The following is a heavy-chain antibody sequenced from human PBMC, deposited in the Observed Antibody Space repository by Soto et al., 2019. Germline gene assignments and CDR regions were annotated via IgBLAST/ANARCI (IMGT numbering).Heavy chain of an antibody. CDR2: ISAYNGNT. V-gene: IGHV1-18*04. J-gene: IGHJ6*02. Sequence: ASVKVSCKASGYTFTSYGISWVRQAPGQGLARMGWISAYNGNTNYAQKLQGRVTMTTDTSTSTAYMELRSLRSDDTAVYYCARDGYSSGWTTLSVYYYYGMDVWGQGTTVTVSS. D-gene: IGHD6-19*01. CDR3: ARDGYSSGWTTLSVYYYYGMDV. CDR1: GYTFTSYG.